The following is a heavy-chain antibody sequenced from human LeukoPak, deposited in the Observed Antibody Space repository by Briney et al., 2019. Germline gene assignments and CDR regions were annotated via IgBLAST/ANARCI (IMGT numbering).Heavy chain of an antibody. CDR3: ARVAYYDSSGPLDY. CDR1: GFTFSSYA. V-gene: IGHV3-30*04. J-gene: IGHJ4*02. Sequence: GGSLRLSCAASGFTFSSYAMHWVRQAPGKGLEWVAVISYDGSNKYYADSVKGRFTISRGNSKNTLYLQMGSLRAGDMAVYYCARVAYYDSSGPLDYWGQGTLVTVSS. D-gene: IGHD3-22*01. CDR2: ISYDGSNK.